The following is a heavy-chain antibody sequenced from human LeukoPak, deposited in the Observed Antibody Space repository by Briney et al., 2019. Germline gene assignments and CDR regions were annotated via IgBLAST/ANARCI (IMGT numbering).Heavy chain of an antibody. J-gene: IGHJ4*02. Sequence: GGSLRLSCAASGFTFSSYAMSWVRQAPGKGLEWVSAISGSGGSTYYADSVKGRFTISRDYSKNTLYLQMNSLRAEDTAVYYCAKDLECCQNWGTYFDYWGQGTLVTVSS. CDR3: AKDLECCQNWGTYFDY. V-gene: IGHV3-23*01. CDR1: GFTFSSYA. CDR2: ISGSGGST. D-gene: IGHD7-27*01.